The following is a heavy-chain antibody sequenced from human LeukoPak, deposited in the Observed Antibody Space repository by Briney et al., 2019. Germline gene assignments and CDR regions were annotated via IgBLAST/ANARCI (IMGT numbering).Heavy chain of an antibody. V-gene: IGHV1-46*01. J-gene: IGHJ5*02. CDR1: GYTFTSYF. Sequence: GASVKVSCKSYGYTFTSYFMHWVRQAPGQGLEWMGIINPSGGSTNYAQKFQGRVTMTRDTSTSTVYMELSRLRSDDTAVYYCARVLEVVTAIRWFDPWGQGTLVTVSS. CDR3: ARVLEVVTAIRWFDP. CDR2: INPSGGST. D-gene: IGHD2-21*02.